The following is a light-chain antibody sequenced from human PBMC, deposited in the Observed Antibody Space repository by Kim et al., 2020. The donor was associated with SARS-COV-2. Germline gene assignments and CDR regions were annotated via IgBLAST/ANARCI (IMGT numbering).Light chain of an antibody. CDR2: DKN. CDR1: SRRSYY. Sequence: ALGKTGRLKGQGDSRRSYYATWYQQKPGQAPVLVIYDKNNRPSGIPARFSGSYSGNTASLTITGAQAGDEAVYYCNPRESGVNHVVFGGGTKVTVL. CDR3: NPRESGVNHVV. V-gene: IGLV3-19*01. J-gene: IGLJ2*01.